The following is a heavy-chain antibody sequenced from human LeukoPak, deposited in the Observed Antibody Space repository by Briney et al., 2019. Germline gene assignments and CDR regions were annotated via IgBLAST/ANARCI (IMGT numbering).Heavy chain of an antibody. CDR1: SGSITSGGYY. V-gene: IGHV4-31*03. CDR3: ARAPKGMTTVRYYYYYYMDV. D-gene: IGHD4-11*01. J-gene: IGHJ6*03. CDR2: IYYSGST. Sequence: SETLSLTCTVSSGSITSGGYYWNWIRQHPGKGLEWIGYIYYSGSTFYNPSLKSRVTMSVDTSKNQFSLKLSSVTAADTAVYCCARAPKGMTTVRYYYYYYMDVWGKGTTVTVSS.